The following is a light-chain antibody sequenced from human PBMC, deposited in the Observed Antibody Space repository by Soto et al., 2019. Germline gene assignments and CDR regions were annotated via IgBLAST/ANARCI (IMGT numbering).Light chain of an antibody. Sequence: DIQMTQSPSSLSASVGDRVTITCRASQRIASYLNWYQQKPGKAPQLLIYAESSLGSGVPSRFSSDGSGTDFTLTISSLQPEDFAIYYCQQTYSPPPTFGQGTKLALK. CDR2: AES. V-gene: IGKV1-39*01. J-gene: IGKJ2*01. CDR3: QQTYSPPPT. CDR1: QRIASY.